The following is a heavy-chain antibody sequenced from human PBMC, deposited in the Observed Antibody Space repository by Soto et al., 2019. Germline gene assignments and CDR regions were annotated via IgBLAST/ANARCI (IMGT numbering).Heavy chain of an antibody. CDR1: GGSISSSSYY. V-gene: IGHV4-39*01. J-gene: IGHJ5*02. Sequence: SETLSLTCTVSGGSISSSSYYWGWVRQPPGKGLEWIGSIYYSGSTYYNPSLKSRVTISVDTSKNQFSLKLSSVTAADTAVYYCARHFLGSAMISWGQGTLVTVSS. D-gene: IGHD3-22*01. CDR3: ARHFLGSAMIS. CDR2: IYYSGST.